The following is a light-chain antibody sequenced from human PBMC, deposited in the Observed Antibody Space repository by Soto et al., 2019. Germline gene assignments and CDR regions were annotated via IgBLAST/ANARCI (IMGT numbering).Light chain of an antibody. Sequence: EIVSTQSPATLALSPWERASLSCGASQTVGSTYVAWYQQKAGLATRLHIYDACSRATAIPDRFSGSGSGTNFTLTISRLEPEDFAVYYCQHDGSSSWTFDQGTKVEL. V-gene: IGKV3D-20*01. J-gene: IGKJ1*01. CDR3: QHDGSSSWT. CDR1: QTVGSTY. CDR2: DAC.